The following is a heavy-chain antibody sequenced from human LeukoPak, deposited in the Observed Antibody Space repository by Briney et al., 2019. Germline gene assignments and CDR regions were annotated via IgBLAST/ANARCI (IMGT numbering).Heavy chain of an antibody. V-gene: IGHV3-73*01. CDR3: MFTRDYGDN. CDR1: GFTFSGSA. Sequence: GGSLRLSCAASGFTFSGSAMHWVRQASGKGLEWVGRIRSRSKNYATAYASSVRGRFTISRDDSKNAAYLQMNGLKTGDTATYYCMFTRDYGDNWGQGTQVTVSS. J-gene: IGHJ4*02. CDR2: IRSRSKNYAT. D-gene: IGHD4-17*01.